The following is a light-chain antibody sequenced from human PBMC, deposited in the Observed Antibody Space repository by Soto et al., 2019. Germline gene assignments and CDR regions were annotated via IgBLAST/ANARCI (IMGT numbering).Light chain of an antibody. CDR1: QSVLHSSNNKNY. Sequence: DIVMTQSTDSLAVSLGERATIKCKSSQSVLHSSNNKNYFSWYQQKPGQPPKLLIYWASTRESGVPDRFSGSGSGTDFTLTISSLQAEDVAVYYCQQYYTTPLTFGQGTKVEIK. CDR3: QQYYTTPLT. CDR2: WAS. J-gene: IGKJ1*01. V-gene: IGKV4-1*01.